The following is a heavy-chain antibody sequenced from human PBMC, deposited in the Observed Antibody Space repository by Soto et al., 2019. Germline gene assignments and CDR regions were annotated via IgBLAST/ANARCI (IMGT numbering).Heavy chain of an antibody. CDR3: ARVNYDFWSGYLGPFDY. D-gene: IGHD3-3*01. CDR2: ISAYNGNT. CDR1: GYTFTSYG. J-gene: IGHJ4*02. Sequence: ASVKVSCKASGYTFTSYGISWVRQAPGQGLEWMGWISAYNGNTNYAQKLQGRVTMTTDTSTSTAYMELRSLRSDDTAVYYCARVNYDFWSGYLGPFDYWGQGTLVTVSS. V-gene: IGHV1-18*01.